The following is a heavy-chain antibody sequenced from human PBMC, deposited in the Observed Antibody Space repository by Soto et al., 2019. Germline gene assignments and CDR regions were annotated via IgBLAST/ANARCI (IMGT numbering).Heavy chain of an antibody. CDR1: GDSITSNYW. J-gene: IGHJ4*03. CDR2: VFHSGAV. CDR3: ARNPFDY. V-gene: IGHV4-4*02. Sequence: QVRRQESGPRLVKPSGTLSLTCAVSGDSITSNYWWSWVRQPPGKGLEWIGEVFHSGAVNYNPSLKSRVTISLDKSNNQFSLTLTSVTAADTAIYYCARNPFDYWGQGTLVTVSS.